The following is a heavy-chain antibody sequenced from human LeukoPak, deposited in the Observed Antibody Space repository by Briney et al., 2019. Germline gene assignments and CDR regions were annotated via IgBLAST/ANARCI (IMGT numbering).Heavy chain of an antibody. CDR1: GGTFSSYA. CDR2: IIPIFGTA. J-gene: IGHJ4*02. Sequence: SVKVSCXASGGTFSSYAISWVRQAPGQGLEWMGGIIPIFGTANYAQKFQGRVTITTDESTSTAYMELSSLRSEDTAVYYCARPKSSGWYGFDYWGQGTLVTVSS. V-gene: IGHV1-69*05. CDR3: ARPKSSGWYGFDY. D-gene: IGHD6-19*01.